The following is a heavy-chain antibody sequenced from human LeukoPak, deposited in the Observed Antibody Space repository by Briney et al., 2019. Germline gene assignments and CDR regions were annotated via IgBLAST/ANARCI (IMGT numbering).Heavy chain of an antibody. Sequence: GGSLRLSCAAYGFTFSSYGMHWVRQAPGKGLEWVAVISYDGSNKYYADSVKGRFTISRDNSKNTLYLQMNSLRAEDTAVYYCARGDYGDSYFDYWGQGTLVTVSS. J-gene: IGHJ4*02. V-gene: IGHV3-30*19. CDR2: ISYDGSNK. D-gene: IGHD4-17*01. CDR1: GFTFSSYG. CDR3: ARGDYGDSYFDY.